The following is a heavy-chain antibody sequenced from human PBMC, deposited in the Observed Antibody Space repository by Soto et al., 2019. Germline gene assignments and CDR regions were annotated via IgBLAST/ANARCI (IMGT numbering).Heavy chain of an antibody. J-gene: IGHJ4*02. Sequence: GGSLRLSCAASGFTFSSYGMHWVRQAPGKGPEWVAVIWYDGSNKYYADSVKGRFTISRDNAKNTLYLQMNSLRAEDTAVYYWARDCSGVSCYYFDYWGQGTLVTVSS. CDR3: ARDCSGVSCYYFDY. D-gene: IGHD2-15*01. CDR1: GFTFSSYG. V-gene: IGHV3-33*08. CDR2: IWYDGSNK.